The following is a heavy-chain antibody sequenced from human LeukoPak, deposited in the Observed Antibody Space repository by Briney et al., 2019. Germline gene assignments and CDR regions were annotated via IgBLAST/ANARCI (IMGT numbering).Heavy chain of an antibody. D-gene: IGHD3-22*01. Sequence: GGSLRLSCAASGFTFSSYAMHWVRQAPGKGLEWVAVISYDGSNKYYADSVKGRFTISRDNSKNTLYLQMNSLRAEDTAVYYCAKDEDSYYYDSSGSPPFDYWGQGTLVTVSS. J-gene: IGHJ4*02. V-gene: IGHV3-30-3*01. CDR1: GFTFSSYA. CDR3: AKDEDSYYYDSSGSPPFDY. CDR2: ISYDGSNK.